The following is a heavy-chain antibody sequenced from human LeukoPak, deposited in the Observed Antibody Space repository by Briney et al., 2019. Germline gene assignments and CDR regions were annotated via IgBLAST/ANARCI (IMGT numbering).Heavy chain of an antibody. CDR2: IKEDGSEK. D-gene: IGHD4-17*01. CDR3: ARDLSTV. V-gene: IGHV3-7*04. J-gene: IGHJ4*02. CDR1: GFTFSSSL. Sequence: GGSLRLSCAASGFTFSSSLMSWVRQAPGKGLEWVANIKEDGSEKYYVDSVRGRFTISRHNAKNSLYLQMNSLRAEDTAVYYCARDLSTVGGQGTLVTVSS.